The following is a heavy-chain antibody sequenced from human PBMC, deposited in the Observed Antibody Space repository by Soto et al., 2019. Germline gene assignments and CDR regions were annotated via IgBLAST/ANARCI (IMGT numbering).Heavy chain of an antibody. V-gene: IGHV1-18*01. J-gene: IGHJ4*02. Sequence: QVPLVQSGAEVKKPGASVKVSCKASGYTFTSYGISWVRQAPGQGREWMGWISAYNGNTNYAQKLQGRVTMTTDTFTSTALKELSSLISDDTSVYYCARRDYDGTLLLDYCGQGTLVTVSS. CDR1: GYTFTSYG. D-gene: IGHD3-3*01. CDR2: ISAYNGNT. CDR3: ARRDYDGTLLLDY.